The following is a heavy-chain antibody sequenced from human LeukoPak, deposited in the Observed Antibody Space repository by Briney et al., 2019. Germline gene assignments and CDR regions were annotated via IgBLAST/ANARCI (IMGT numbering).Heavy chain of an antibody. CDR3: ARYGSGTRPIY. J-gene: IGHJ4*02. V-gene: IGHV4-30-4*01. Sequence: SETLSLTCTVSGGSTCSGDYYCSWIRQPPGKGLEWIGYIYYSGSTYYNPSLKSRVTISVDTSKNQFSLKLSSVTAADTAVYYCARYGSGTRPIYWGQGTLVTVSS. D-gene: IGHD3-10*01. CDR2: IYYSGST. CDR1: GGSTCSGDYY.